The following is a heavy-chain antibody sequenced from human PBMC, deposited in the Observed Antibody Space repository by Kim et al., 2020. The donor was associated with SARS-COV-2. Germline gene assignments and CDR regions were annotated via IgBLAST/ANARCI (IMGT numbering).Heavy chain of an antibody. CDR2: INHSGST. CDR1: GGSFSGYY. D-gene: IGHD5-18*01. J-gene: IGHJ6*02. CDR3: ARGVDTAMVTVRMIYYGMDV. V-gene: IGHV4-34*01. Sequence: SETLSLTCAVYGGSFSGYYWSWIRQPPGKGLEWIGEINHSGSTNYNPSLKSRVTISVDTSKNQFSLKLSSVTAADTAVYYCARGVDTAMVTVRMIYYGMDVWGQGTTVTVSS.